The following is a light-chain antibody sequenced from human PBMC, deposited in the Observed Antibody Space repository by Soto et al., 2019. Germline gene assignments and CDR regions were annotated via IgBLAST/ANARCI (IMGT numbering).Light chain of an antibody. CDR3: HQYGSSAWT. CDR1: QSVSSSY. J-gene: IGKJ1*01. CDR2: GAS. V-gene: IGKV3-20*01. Sequence: DIVMTQTPLSLTVTPGQPASTSCKSSQSVSSSYLAWYQQKPGQAPRLLIYGASSRATGIPDRFSGSGSGTDFTLTISRLEPEDFAVYYCHQYGSSAWTFGQGTKVDI.